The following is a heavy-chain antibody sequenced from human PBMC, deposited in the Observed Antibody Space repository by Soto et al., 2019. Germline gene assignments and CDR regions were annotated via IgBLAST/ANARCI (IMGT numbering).Heavy chain of an antibody. D-gene: IGHD4-17*01. CDR3: ARQWGDYVFDY. Sequence: QVQLQESGAGLVKPSETLSLTCTVSGGSISSYYWSWIRQPPGKGLEWIGYIYYSGCTNYNPSLQSRVTISVDTSKNQFSLKLSSVTAADTAVYYCARQWGDYVFDYWGQGTLVTVSS. CDR1: GGSISSYY. J-gene: IGHJ4*02. CDR2: IYYSGCT. V-gene: IGHV4-59*08.